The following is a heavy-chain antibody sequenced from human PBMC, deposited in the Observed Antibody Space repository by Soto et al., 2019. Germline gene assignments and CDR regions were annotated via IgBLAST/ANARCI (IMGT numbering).Heavy chain of an antibody. Sequence: QVPLVESGGGVVQPGRSLRLSCAASGFTFSSYAMHWVRQAPGKGLEWVAVISYDGSNKYYADSVKGRFTISRDNSKNTLYLQMNSLRAEDTAVYYCARDRRGYSYGQFDYWGQGTLVTVSS. CDR2: ISYDGSNK. CDR1: GFTFSSYA. V-gene: IGHV3-30-3*01. CDR3: ARDRRGYSYGQFDY. D-gene: IGHD5-18*01. J-gene: IGHJ4*02.